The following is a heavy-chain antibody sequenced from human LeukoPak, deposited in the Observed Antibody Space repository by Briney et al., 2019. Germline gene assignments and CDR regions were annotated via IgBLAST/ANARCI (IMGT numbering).Heavy chain of an antibody. CDR1: GGSISSSSYY. CDR2: IYYSGST. Sequence: SETLSLTCTVSGGSISSSSYYWGWIRQPPGKGLEWIGSIYYSGSTYYNPSLKNRVTISVDTSKNQFSLKLSSVTAADTAVYYCARRYSSSSPLDYWGQGTLVTVSS. CDR3: ARRYSSSSPLDY. V-gene: IGHV4-39*01. J-gene: IGHJ4*02. D-gene: IGHD6-6*01.